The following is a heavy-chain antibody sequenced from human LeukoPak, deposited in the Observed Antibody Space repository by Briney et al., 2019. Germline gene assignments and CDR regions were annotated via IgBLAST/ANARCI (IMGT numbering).Heavy chain of an antibody. Sequence: GGSLRLSCVASGFTFSSYWMSWVRQAPGKGLEWVANIKQDGSEKYYVDSVKGRFTISRDNAKNSLYLQMNSLRAEDTAVYYCARGQQLVVSYYYYMDVWGKGTTVTVSS. J-gene: IGHJ6*03. D-gene: IGHD6-13*01. V-gene: IGHV3-7*01. CDR2: IKQDGSEK. CDR1: GFTFSSYW. CDR3: ARGQQLVVSYYYYMDV.